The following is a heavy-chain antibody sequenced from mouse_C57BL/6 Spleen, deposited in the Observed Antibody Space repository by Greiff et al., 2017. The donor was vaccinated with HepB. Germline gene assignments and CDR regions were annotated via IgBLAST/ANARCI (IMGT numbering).Heavy chain of an antibody. CDR3: TRSEGIVYYFDY. V-gene: IGHV1-15*01. CDR1: GYTFTDYE. CDR2: IDPETGGT. Sequence: QVQLQQSGAELVRPGASVTLSCKASGYTFTDYEMHWVKQTPVQGLEWIGAIDPETGGTAYNQKFKGKAILTADKSSSTAYMELRSLTSEESAVYYCTRSEGIVYYFDYWGQGATLTVSS. J-gene: IGHJ2*01.